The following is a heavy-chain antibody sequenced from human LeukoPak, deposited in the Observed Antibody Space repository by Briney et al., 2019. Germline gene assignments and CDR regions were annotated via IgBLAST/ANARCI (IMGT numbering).Heavy chain of an antibody. CDR1: GGSFSGYY. J-gene: IGHJ6*02. CDR2: INHSGST. CDR3: ARGGRYYGSGSYPSRARYYGMDV. D-gene: IGHD3-10*01. Sequence: PSETLSLTCAVYGGSFSGYYWSWIRQPPGKGLEWIGEINHSGSTNYNPSLKSRVTISVDTSKNQFSLKLSSVTAADTAVYYCARGGRYYGSGSYPSRARYYGMDVWGQGTTVTVSS. V-gene: IGHV4-34*01.